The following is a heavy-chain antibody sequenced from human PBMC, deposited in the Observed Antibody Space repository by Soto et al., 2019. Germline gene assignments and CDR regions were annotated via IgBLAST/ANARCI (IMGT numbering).Heavy chain of an antibody. CDR2: IHYSGST. D-gene: IGHD3-22*01. CDR3: ARHVYYYDRQNYHDY. CDR1: GGSIISSDYY. J-gene: IGHJ4*02. Sequence: QLQLQESGPGLVKPSETLSLICTVSGGSIISSDYYWGWIRQPPGKGLEWIGSIHYSGSTYYNPSLKILVTISVDTSTSQFSLKPSSVTTADTAVYFCARHVYYYDRQNYHDYWGQGTLVTVSS. V-gene: IGHV4-39*01.